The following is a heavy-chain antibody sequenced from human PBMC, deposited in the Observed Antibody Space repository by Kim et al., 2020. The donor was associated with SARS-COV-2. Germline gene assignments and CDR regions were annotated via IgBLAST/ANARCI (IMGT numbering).Heavy chain of an antibody. CDR1: GFTFISYG. CDR2: ISYDGSNK. D-gene: IGHD4-17*01. Sequence: GGSLRLSCAASGFTFISYGMHWVRQAPGKGLEWVAVISYDGSNKYYADSVKGRFTISRDNSKNTLYLQMNSLRAEDTAVYYCAKPNGDYSYYFDYWGQGTLVTVSS. CDR3: AKPNGDYSYYFDY. V-gene: IGHV3-30*18. J-gene: IGHJ4*02.